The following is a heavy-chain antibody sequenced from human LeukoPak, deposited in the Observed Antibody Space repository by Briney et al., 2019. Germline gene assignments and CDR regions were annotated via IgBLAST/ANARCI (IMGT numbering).Heavy chain of an antibody. J-gene: IGHJ4*02. Sequence: SETLSLTCTVSGGSISSYYWSWIWQPPGKGLEWLGYIYYSGSTKYNPSLKSRVTISVDTSKNQFSLNLSSVTAADTAVYYCARGLRGYYSDYWGQGTLVTVSS. V-gene: IGHV4-59*01. D-gene: IGHD3-22*01. CDR3: ARGLRGYYSDY. CDR2: IYYSGST. CDR1: GGSISSYY.